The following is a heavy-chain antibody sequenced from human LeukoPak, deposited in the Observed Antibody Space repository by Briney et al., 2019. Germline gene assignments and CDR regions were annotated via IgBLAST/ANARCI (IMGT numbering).Heavy chain of an antibody. CDR3: AKDFYGSGNSYFDY. V-gene: IGHV3-9*01. CDR2: ISWNSGSI. D-gene: IGHD3-10*01. J-gene: IGHJ4*02. Sequence: GRSLRLSCAASGFTFDDYGMHWVRQAPGKGLEWVSGISWNSGSIVYADSVKGRFTISRDNAKNSLYLQMNSLRAEDTALYYCAKDFYGSGNSYFDYWGQGTLVIVSS. CDR1: GFTFDDYG.